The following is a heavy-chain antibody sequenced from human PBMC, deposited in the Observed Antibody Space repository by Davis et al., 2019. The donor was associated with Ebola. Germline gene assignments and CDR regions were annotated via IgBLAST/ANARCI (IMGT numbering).Heavy chain of an antibody. CDR3: VRGGYDPFYYYYMDV. CDR1: GFTFRSYW. D-gene: IGHD5-12*01. CDR2: IYSGGST. Sequence: GGSLRLSCAASGFTFRSYWMSWVRQAPGKGLEWVSVIYSGGSTYYADSVKGRFTISRDNSKNTLYLQMNSLRAEDTAVYYCVRGGYDPFYYYYMDVWGKGTTVTVSS. V-gene: IGHV3-66*01. J-gene: IGHJ6*03.